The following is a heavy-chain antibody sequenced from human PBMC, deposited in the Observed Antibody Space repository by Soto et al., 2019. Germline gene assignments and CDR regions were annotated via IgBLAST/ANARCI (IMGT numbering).Heavy chain of an antibody. D-gene: IGHD1-20*01. CDR1: GASIRSYY. Sequence: PSETLSLTCSVSGASIRSYYWHWIRQPPGKGLEWIGYVYTSDYTRYSSSLKSRVTISVDTSNDQFSLKLSSVTAADTAVYYCARTRDNNINYYYALDVWGPGTTVTVSS. V-gene: IGHV4-59*01. CDR2: VYTSDYT. J-gene: IGHJ6*02. CDR3: ARTRDNNINYYYALDV.